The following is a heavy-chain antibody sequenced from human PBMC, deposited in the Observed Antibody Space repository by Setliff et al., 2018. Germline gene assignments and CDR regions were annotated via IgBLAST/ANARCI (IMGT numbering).Heavy chain of an antibody. D-gene: IGHD1-26*01. CDR1: GFTFGDFA. J-gene: IGHJ3*02. Sequence: GGSLRLSCAASGFTFGDFAMTWVRQAPGKGLEWVSGIGGRGISTYYADSVKGRFTISRDNSKNTLYLQMNSLRAEDTAVYYCVKEEGWDSLQDAFDIWGQGTMVTVS. V-gene: IGHV3-23*01. CDR2: IGGRGIST. CDR3: VKEEGWDSLQDAFDI.